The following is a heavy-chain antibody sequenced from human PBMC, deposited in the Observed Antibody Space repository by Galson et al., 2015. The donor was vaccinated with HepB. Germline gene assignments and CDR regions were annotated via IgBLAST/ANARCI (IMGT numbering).Heavy chain of an antibody. Sequence: SVKASCKASGYTFTDYGINWVRQAPGQGFEWMGWISGYNGDTIYAQSLQGRIIMTTDTSTSTAYVELSRLRSDDTAVYYCARDGDYGGGSWGQGTLVIVSS. J-gene: IGHJ5*02. V-gene: IGHV1-18*01. CDR2: ISGYNGDT. CDR3: ARDGDYGGGS. CDR1: GYTFTDYG. D-gene: IGHD4-23*01.